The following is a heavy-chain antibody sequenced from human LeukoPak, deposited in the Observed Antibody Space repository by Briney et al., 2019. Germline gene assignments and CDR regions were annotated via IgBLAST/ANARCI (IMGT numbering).Heavy chain of an antibody. CDR2: INPNSGGT. CDR1: GYTFTGYY. CDR3: ARSYYYGSGSIYYYYMDV. Sequence: ASVKVSCKVSGYTFTGYYMHWVRQAPGQGLEWMGWINPNSGGTNYAQKFQGRVTMTRDTSISTAYMELSRLRSDDTAVYYCARSYYYGSGSIYYYYMDVWGKGTTVTVSS. V-gene: IGHV1-2*02. D-gene: IGHD3-10*01. J-gene: IGHJ6*03.